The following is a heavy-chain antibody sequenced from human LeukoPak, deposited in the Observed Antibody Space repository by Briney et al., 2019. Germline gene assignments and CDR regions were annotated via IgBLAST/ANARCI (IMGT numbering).Heavy chain of an antibody. CDR2: ISSSGSTI. D-gene: IGHD3-22*01. CDR3: AKGSLRSPYYYDSSGSPFDY. CDR1: GFTFSSYE. V-gene: IGHV3-48*03. Sequence: GGSLRLSCAASGFTFSSYEMNWVRQAPGKGLEWVSYISSSGSTIYYADSVKGRFTISRDNSKNTLYLQMNSLRAEDTAVYYCAKGSLRSPYYYDSSGSPFDYWGQGTLVTVSS. J-gene: IGHJ4*02.